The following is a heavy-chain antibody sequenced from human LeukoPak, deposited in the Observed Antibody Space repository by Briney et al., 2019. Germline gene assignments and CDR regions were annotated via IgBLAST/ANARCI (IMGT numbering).Heavy chain of an antibody. Sequence: SETLSLTCTVSGASITSSSYCWGWIRQPPGKGLEWIGTFYYSGSTYYNPSLKSRVTISEDTSKNQFSLKLSSVTAADTAVYYCARGRRQLWLIDYYYMDVWGKGTTVTVSS. CDR2: FYYSGST. CDR3: ARGRRQLWLIDYYYMDV. D-gene: IGHD5-18*01. V-gene: IGHV4-39*01. J-gene: IGHJ6*03. CDR1: GASITSSSYC.